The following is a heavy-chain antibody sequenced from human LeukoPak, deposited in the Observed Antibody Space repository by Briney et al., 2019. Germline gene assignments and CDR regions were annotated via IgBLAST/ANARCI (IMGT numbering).Heavy chain of an antibody. V-gene: IGHV4-34*01. D-gene: IGHD3-22*01. CDR2: VDQSGNN. CDR1: GGSLSNYY. J-gene: IGHJ4*02. CDR3: ARVLPYYYDSSGDYDTFDY. Sequence: SETLSLTCSVYGGSLSNYYWTWIRQPPGKGLEWIGEVDQSGNNNYNPSLKSRITMSVDTSKNLFSLRLTSVTAADTAVYYCARVLPYYYDSSGDYDTFDYWGQGTLVTVSS.